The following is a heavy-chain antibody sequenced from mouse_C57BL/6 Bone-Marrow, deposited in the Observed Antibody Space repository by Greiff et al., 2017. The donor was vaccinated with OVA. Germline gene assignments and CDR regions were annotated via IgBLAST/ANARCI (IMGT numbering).Heavy chain of an antibody. CDR2: IDPSDSYT. CDR3: ARVDY. V-gene: IGHV1-59*01. CDR1: GYTFTSYW. J-gene: IGHJ4*01. Sequence: QVQLQQPGAELVRPGTSVTLSCKASGYTFTSYWMHWVKQRPGQGLEWIGVIDPSDSYTNYNQKFKGKATLTVDTSSSTAYMQLSSLTSEDSAVYYCARVDYWGQGTSVTVSS.